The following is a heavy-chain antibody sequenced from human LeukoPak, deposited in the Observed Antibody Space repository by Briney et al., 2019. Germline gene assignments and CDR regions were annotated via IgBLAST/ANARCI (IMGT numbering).Heavy chain of an antibody. V-gene: IGHV6-1*01. CDR3: ARQRNGALDY. D-gene: IGHD1-1*01. Sequence: SQTLSLTCAISGDSVSSNIPAWNWIRQSPSRGLEWLGRTYYRSRWFNDYAVSVKGRITINADTSKNQFSVQLNSITPEDTAVYYCARQRNGALDYWGQGTLVTVSS. J-gene: IGHJ4*02. CDR1: GDSVSSNIPA. CDR2: TYYRSRWFN.